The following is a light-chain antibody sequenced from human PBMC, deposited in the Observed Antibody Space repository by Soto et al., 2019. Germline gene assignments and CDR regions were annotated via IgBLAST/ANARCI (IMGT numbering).Light chain of an antibody. CDR2: GAS. CDR1: QSFSSSY. CDR3: QQYGSSPQT. V-gene: IGKV3-20*01. J-gene: IGKJ1*01. Sequence: EIVLTQSPGTLSLSPGERATLSCGASQSFSSSYLAWYQQKPGQAPRLLIYGASSRATGIPDRFSGSGSGTDFTLTISRLEPEDFAVYYCQQYGSSPQTFGQGTKVEFK.